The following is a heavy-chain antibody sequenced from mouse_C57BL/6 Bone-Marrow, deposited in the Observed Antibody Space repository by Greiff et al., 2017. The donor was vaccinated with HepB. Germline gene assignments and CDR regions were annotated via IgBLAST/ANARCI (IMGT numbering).Heavy chain of an antibody. Sequence: VQLQQSGAELVKPGASVKLSCTASGFNIKDYYMHWVKQRTEQGLEWIERIDPEDGETKYAPKFQGKATITADTSSNTAYLQLSSLTSEDTAVYYCAASTVVAHWYFDVWGTGTTVTVSS. D-gene: IGHD1-1*01. V-gene: IGHV14-2*01. CDR3: AASTVVAHWYFDV. CDR1: GFNIKDYY. J-gene: IGHJ1*03. CDR2: IDPEDGET.